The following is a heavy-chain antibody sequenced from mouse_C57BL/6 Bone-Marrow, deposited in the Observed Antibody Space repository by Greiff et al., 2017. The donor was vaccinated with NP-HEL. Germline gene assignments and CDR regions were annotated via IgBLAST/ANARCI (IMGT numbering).Heavy chain of an antibody. CDR2: SRNKANDYTT. CDR3: ARGSLVYAMDD. Sequence: EVQVVESGGGLVQSGRSLRLSCATSGFTFSDFYMEWVRQAPGKGLEWIAASRNKANDYTTEYSASVKGRFIVSRDTSQSILYLQMNALRAEDTAIYYCARGSLVYAMDDWGQGTSVTVSS. V-gene: IGHV7-1*01. J-gene: IGHJ4*01. D-gene: IGHD2-10*02. CDR1: GFTFSDFY.